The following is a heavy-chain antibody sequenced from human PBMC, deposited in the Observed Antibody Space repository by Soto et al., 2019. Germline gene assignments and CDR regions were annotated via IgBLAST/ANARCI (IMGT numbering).Heavy chain of an antibody. CDR3: ARARRLENWFDP. CDR2: INSDGNT. V-gene: IGHV4-4*07. Sequence: PSETLSLTCSVPGGSLCGDYCTWIRQPAGGGLEWIGRINSDGNTNYSPSLKSRVTMSVDPSRKHFSLNLTSVTAADTASYFCARARRLENWFDPWGPGIQVTSPQ. D-gene: IGHD5-12*01. J-gene: IGHJ5*02. CDR1: GGSLCGDY.